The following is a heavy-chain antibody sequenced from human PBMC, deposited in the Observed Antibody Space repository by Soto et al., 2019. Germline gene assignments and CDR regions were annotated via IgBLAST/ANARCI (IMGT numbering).Heavy chain of an antibody. J-gene: IGHJ4*01. CDR1: VYSLSSGSY. D-gene: IGHD6-19*01. V-gene: IGHV4-38-2*01. CDR3: ARVHVMVVAGSTFDY. Sequence: SETLSLTCAVSVYSLSSGSYWGWIRQPPGKGPEWIASIYHGGTTFYNPSLKSRVTLSVDTSKNHYSLKLRSVTAADTAVYYCARVHVMVVAGSTFDYWGPAILVTVSS. CDR2: IYHGGTT.